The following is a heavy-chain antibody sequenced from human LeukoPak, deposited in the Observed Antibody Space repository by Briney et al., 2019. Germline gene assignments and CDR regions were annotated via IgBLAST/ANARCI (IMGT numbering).Heavy chain of an antibody. CDR3: ARGSGGYSYGIDY. J-gene: IGHJ4*02. D-gene: IGHD5-18*01. Sequence: SQTLSLTCTVSGGSISSGGYYWSWIRQHPGKGLEWIGYIYYSGSTYYNPSLKSRVTISVDTSKNQFSLKLSSVTAADTAVYYCARGSGGYSYGIDYWGQGTLVTVSS. V-gene: IGHV4-31*03. CDR2: IYYSGST. CDR1: GGSISSGGYY.